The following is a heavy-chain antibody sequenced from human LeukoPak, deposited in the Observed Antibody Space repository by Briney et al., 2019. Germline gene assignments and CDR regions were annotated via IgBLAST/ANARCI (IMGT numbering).Heavy chain of an antibody. V-gene: IGHV1-2*02. Sequence: ASVKVSCKASGYTFTDYYMHWVRQAPGQGLEWVGWINPNSGGTNYAQKFQGRVTMTRDTSISTAYMELSRLRSDDTAVYYCARHASGYDYDDNWFDPWGQGTLVTVSS. CDR2: INPNSGGT. CDR1: GYTFTDYY. D-gene: IGHD5-12*01. CDR3: ARHASGYDYDDNWFDP. J-gene: IGHJ5*02.